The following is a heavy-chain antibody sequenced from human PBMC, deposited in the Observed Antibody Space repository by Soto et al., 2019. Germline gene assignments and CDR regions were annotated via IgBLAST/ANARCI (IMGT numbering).Heavy chain of an antibody. CDR1: GYTFTTYG. CDR2: ISAYSGST. J-gene: IGHJ4*02. CDR3: ARDFTKRSSWPYYFDY. D-gene: IGHD6-13*01. V-gene: IGHV1-18*01. Sequence: QVQLVQSGAEVKKPGASVKVSCKASGYTFTTYGISWVRQAPGQGLEWMGWISAYSGSTKFAQKLQGRITMTTDTTTTTAYMELRSLTSDDTTVYYCARDFTKRSSWPYYFDYWGQGTLVTVSS.